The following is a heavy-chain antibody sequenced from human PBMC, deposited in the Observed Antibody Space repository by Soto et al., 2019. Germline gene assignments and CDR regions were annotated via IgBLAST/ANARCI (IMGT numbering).Heavy chain of an antibody. J-gene: IGHJ4*02. CDR3: PQTGGNGLQLSH. CDR2: ISGSDGGA. V-gene: IGHV3-23*01. CDR1: GFTFSNYA. Sequence: EVQLLESGGASVQPGGSLRLSCAASGFTFSNYAMTWVRQAPGKGLDWVSHISGSDGGADYADSVKGRFTISRDNSKNPPLPQMNNLRAHDPALYFLPQTGGNGLQLSHWGQGTLVTVSS. D-gene: IGHD6-19*01.